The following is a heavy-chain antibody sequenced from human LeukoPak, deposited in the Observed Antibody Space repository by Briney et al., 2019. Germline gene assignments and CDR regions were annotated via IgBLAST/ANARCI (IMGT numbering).Heavy chain of an antibody. V-gene: IGHV4-38-2*02. J-gene: IGHJ4*02. CDR2: IFHSGST. D-gene: IGHD3-22*01. CDR1: GYSISSGYY. Sequence: SETLSLTCSVSGYSISSGYYWGWIRQPPGKGLEWIGSIFHSGSTYYNPSLKSRVTISVDTSKNQFSLKLSSVTATDTAVYYCARGDDDSSGYYSYYFDYWGQGTLVTVSS. CDR3: ARGDDDSSGYYSYYFDY.